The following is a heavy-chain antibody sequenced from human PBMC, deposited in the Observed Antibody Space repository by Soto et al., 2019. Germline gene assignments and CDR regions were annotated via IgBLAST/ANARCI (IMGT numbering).Heavy chain of an antibody. Sequence: SVKVSCKASGGTFSSYAISWVRQAPGQGLEWMGGIIPIFGTANYAQKFQGRVTITADESTSTAYMELSSLRSEDTAVYYCAREPHCSGGSCYFDYWGQGTLVTVSS. CDR1: GGTFSSYA. CDR2: IIPIFGTA. D-gene: IGHD2-15*01. V-gene: IGHV1-69*13. CDR3: AREPHCSGGSCYFDY. J-gene: IGHJ4*02.